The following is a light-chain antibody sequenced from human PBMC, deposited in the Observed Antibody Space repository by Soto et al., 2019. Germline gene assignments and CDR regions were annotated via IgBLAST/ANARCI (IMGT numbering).Light chain of an antibody. CDR2: EVS. CDR1: RNDVGVYNY. Sequence: QSALTQPRSVSGSPGQSITISCTGTRNDVGVYNYVSWYRQHPGKAPKLKIYEVSKRPSGVPDRFSGSKSGNTATLTISGLQAEDEDDYYCWSYAGSYTPYVFGTGTKLTVL. CDR3: WSYAGSYTPYV. J-gene: IGLJ1*01. V-gene: IGLV2-11*01.